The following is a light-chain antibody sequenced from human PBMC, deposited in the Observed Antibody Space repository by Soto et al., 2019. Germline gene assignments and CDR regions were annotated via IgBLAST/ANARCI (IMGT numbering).Light chain of an antibody. CDR2: GAS. V-gene: IGKV3-15*01. Sequence: ETVMTQSPATLSVSPGEKVTLSCRASESLRRNLAWYQQKSGQAPRLLIYGASTRATAVPARFSGSGSGTEFTLTISSLQSDDFAIYFYQQYNNWPPFTFGGGTTVEIK. CDR1: ESLRRN. J-gene: IGKJ4*01. CDR3: QQYNNWPPFT.